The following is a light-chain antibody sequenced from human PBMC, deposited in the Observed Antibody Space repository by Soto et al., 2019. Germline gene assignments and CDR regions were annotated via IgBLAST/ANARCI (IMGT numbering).Light chain of an antibody. CDR1: SSDVGAYNY. J-gene: IGLJ2*01. CDR3: SSYTSSDTVI. CDR2: DVI. Sequence: QSVLTQPASVSGSPGQSITISCTGTSSDVGAYNYVCLYQHYAGKVPKLIIYDVIDRPSGVFNRFSGSKSGNTASLTISGLQAEDEADYYCSSYTSSDTVIFGGGTKVTVL. V-gene: IGLV2-14*03.